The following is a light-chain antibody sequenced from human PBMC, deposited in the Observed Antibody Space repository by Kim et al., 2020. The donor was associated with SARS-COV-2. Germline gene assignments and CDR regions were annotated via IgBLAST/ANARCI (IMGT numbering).Light chain of an antibody. V-gene: IGKV1-5*03. CDR2: MVS. J-gene: IGKJ2*01. CDR1: QPIRRW. Sequence: SASVGASGTITCRPSQPIRRWLAWFQQKPGQVPNLLIYMVSTLQTGVPSRFSGSLSGTEFSLTISGLQPDDFATYYCLQYDTFPYTFGQGTKLEI. CDR3: LQYDTFPYT.